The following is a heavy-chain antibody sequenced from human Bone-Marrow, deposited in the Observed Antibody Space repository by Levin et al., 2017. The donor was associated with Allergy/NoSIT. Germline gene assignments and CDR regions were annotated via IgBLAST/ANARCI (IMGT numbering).Heavy chain of an antibody. CDR2: IYYSGNT. J-gene: IGHJ4*02. CDR1: GGSISSSSYY. Sequence: PSETLSLTCTVSGGSISSSSYYWGWIRQPPGKGLEWIGSIYYSGNTYYNPSLESRVTISVDTSKNQFSLKLRSVTAADTAVYYCAREYSSSAKILDYWGQGTLVTVSS. CDR3: AREYSSSAKILDY. V-gene: IGHV4-39*01. D-gene: IGHD6-6*01.